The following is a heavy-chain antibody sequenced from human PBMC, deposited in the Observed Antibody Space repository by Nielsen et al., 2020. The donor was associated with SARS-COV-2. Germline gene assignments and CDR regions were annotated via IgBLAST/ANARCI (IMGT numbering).Heavy chain of an antibody. V-gene: IGHV4-34*01. Sequence: GSLRLSCAVSGGSLSAYYWSWIRQPPGKGLEWIGEIDHNGGTNYNPSLKSRVAISADTSKNQFSLSLTSVTASDTAVYYCARHRRGGDFQYWGQGTLVIASS. CDR1: GGSLSAYY. D-gene: IGHD4-17*01. CDR2: IDHNGGT. CDR3: ARHRRGGDFQY. J-gene: IGHJ4*02.